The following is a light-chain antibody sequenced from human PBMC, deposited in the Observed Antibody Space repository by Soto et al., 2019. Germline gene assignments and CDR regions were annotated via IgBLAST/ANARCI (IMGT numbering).Light chain of an antibody. V-gene: IGKV1-39*02. CDR2: AAS. Sequence: DIQITQSPSSLSTSVGDRVTITCRTSQSVSTYLNWYQQRPGKAPKLLIYAASSLESGVPSRFSGSGSGTDFTLTISSLQPEDFATYYCQAGSTLLTFGGGTRVEIK. J-gene: IGKJ4*01. CDR3: QAGSTLLT. CDR1: QSVSTY.